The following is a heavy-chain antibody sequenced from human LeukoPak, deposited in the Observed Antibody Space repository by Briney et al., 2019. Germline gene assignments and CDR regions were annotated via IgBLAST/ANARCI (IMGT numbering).Heavy chain of an antibody. CDR3: ARVPIQFRYYFDY. V-gene: IGHV4-39*07. CDR1: GGSISDSHYY. J-gene: IGHJ4*02. D-gene: IGHD4-11*01. CDR2: VYYSGST. Sequence: SETLSLTCSLSGGSISDSHYYWGWLRQPPGKGLEWIGSVYYSGSTYDNTSLKRRVTISVDTSKNQFSLKLSSLTAADTAVYYCARVPIQFRYYFDYWGQGTLVTVSS.